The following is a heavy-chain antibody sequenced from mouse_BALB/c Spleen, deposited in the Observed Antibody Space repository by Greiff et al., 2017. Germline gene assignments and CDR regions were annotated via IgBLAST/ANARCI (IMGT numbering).Heavy chain of an antibody. D-gene: IGHD1-1*01. J-gene: IGHJ2*01. CDR3: ARHETTVVATDRCFDY. CDR2: ISSGGSYT. V-gene: IGHV5-6*01. CDR1: GFTFSSYG. Sequence: EVHLVESGGDLVKPGGSLKLSCAASGFTFSSYGMSWVRQTPDKRLEWVATISSGGSYTYYPDSVKGRFTISRDNAKNTLYLQMSSLKSEDTAMYYWARHETTVVATDRCFDYWGQGTTLTVSS.